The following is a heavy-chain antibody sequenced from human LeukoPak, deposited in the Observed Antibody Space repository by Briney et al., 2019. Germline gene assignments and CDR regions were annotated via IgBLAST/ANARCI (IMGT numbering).Heavy chain of an antibody. CDR3: AKGDDDISGYYPACFDF. D-gene: IGHD3-22*01. CDR2: ISLDGSHI. J-gene: IGHJ4*02. Sequence: GGSLRLSCVASGFTFRYSGMHWVRQTPGKGPEWVAVISLDGSHIYYSPSARGRFTISRDNSKSTLFLQMNSLRAEDTAVYYCAKGDDDISGYYPACFDFWGQGTLVTVSS. CDR1: GFTFRYSG. V-gene: IGHV3-30*18.